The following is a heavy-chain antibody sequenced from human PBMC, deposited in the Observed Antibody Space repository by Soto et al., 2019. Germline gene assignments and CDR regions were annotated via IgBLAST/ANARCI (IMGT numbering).Heavy chain of an antibody. V-gene: IGHV3-64*01. J-gene: IGHJ3*02. Sequence: GGSLRLSCAASGFTFSSYAMHWVRQAPGKGLEYVSAISSNGGSTYYANSVKGRFTISRDNSKNTLYLQMGSLRAEDMAVYYCARVGGWELLDAFDIWGQGTMVTVSS. CDR3: ARVGGWELLDAFDI. CDR2: ISSNGGST. D-gene: IGHD1-26*01. CDR1: GFTFSSYA.